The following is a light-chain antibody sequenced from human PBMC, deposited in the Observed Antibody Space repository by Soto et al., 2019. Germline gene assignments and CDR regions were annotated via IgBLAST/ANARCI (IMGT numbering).Light chain of an antibody. CDR2: AAS. CDR1: QSMSTF. CDR3: QQSYTTPRT. V-gene: IGKV1-39*01. J-gene: IGKJ1*01. Sequence: DIQMPQSPSSLSASVGDRVSVTCRASQSMSTFLNWYQQRPGEAPKLLIYAASSLQSGVPSRFSGSRSGADFTLYIGSLKPEDFATYYCQQSYTTPRTFGQGTKVEVK.